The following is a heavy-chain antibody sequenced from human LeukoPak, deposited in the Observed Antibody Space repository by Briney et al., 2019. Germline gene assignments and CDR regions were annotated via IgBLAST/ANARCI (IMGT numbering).Heavy chain of an antibody. J-gene: IGHJ4*02. CDR1: GYTFTGHY. D-gene: IGHD4-17*01. Sequence: ASVKVSCKASGYTFTGHYMYWVRQAPGPGLEWMGWINPNSGGTNYAQKFQGRVTMTRDTSISTAYMELTRLRSDDTAVYYCARADGDYAAFHSWGQGTLVTVSS. CDR3: ARADGDYAAFHS. CDR2: INPNSGGT. V-gene: IGHV1-2*02.